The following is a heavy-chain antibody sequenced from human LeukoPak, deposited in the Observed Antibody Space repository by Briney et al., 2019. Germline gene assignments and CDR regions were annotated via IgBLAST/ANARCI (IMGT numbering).Heavy chain of an antibody. J-gene: IGHJ4*02. V-gene: IGHV3-30*02. CDR3: AGGGGYSYAYIVY. D-gene: IGHD5-18*01. Sequence: GGSLRLSCAASGFTFSTYGMYWVRQAPGKGLEWVAYIRYDGSTKYYADSVKGRFTISRDNSKNTLYLQMNSLRAEDTAVYYCAGGGGYSYAYIVYWGPGALVTVSS. CDR1: GFTFSTYG. CDR2: IRYDGSTK.